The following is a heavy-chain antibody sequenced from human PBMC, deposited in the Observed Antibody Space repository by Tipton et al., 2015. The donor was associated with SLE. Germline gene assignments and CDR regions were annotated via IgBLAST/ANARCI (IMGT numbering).Heavy chain of an antibody. D-gene: IGHD3-10*01. CDR1: GFTFSSYA. CDR3: AKDRDGSGSFHDY. V-gene: IGHV3-23*01. J-gene: IGHJ4*02. CDR2: ISDSGGST. Sequence: SLRLSCAASGFTFSSYAMSWVRQAPGKGLEWVSAISDSGGSTYYADSVKGRFTISRDNSKNTLYLQMNSLRAEDTALYYCAKDRDGSGSFHDYWGQGTLVTVSS.